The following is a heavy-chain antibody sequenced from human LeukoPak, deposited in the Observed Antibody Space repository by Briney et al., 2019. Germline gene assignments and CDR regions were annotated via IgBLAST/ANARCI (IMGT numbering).Heavy chain of an antibody. V-gene: IGHV4-38-2*02. CDR2: IYHSGST. CDR3: ARGGYYGSGNDFRFDP. Sequence: PSETLSLTCTVSGYSISSGYYWGWIRQPPGKGLEWIGSIYHSGSTYYNPSPKSRVTISVDTSKNQFSLKLTSVTAADTAVYFCARGGYYGSGNDFRFDPWGQGTLVTVSS. D-gene: IGHD3-10*01. CDR1: GYSISSGYY. J-gene: IGHJ5*02.